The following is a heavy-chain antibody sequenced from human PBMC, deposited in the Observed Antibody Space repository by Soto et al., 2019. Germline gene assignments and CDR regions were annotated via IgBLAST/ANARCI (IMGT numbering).Heavy chain of an antibody. CDR1: GGSISSNY. CDR3: ARGGGSPDY. J-gene: IGHJ4*02. CDR2: IYYSGST. D-gene: IGHD3-10*01. V-gene: IGHV4-59*01. Sequence: QVQLQESGPGLVKPSETLSLMCTVSGGSISSNYWSWIRQPPGKGLEYIGYIYYSGSTNYNPSLKIRVTISADTSKNQFSLKLSSVTAADTAVYYCARGGGSPDYWGQGTLVTVSS.